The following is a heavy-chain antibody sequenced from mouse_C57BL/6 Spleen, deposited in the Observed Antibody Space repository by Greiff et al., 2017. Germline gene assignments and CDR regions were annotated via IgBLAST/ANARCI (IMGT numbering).Heavy chain of an antibody. CDR3: ARWDYGSSYGFAY. D-gene: IGHD1-1*01. CDR1: GYTFTSYW. CDR2: IHPNSGST. J-gene: IGHJ3*01. Sequence: VQLQQPGAELVKPGASVKLSCKASGYTFTSYWMHWVKQRPGQGLEWIGMIHPNSGSTNYNEKFKSKATLTVDKSSSTAYMQLSSLTSEDSAVYYCARWDYGSSYGFAYWGQGTLVTVSA. V-gene: IGHV1-64*01.